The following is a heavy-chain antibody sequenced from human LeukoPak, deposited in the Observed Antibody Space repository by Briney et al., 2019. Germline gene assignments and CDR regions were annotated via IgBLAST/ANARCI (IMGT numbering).Heavy chain of an antibody. CDR3: ARDSDTAMVIDY. V-gene: IGHV3-30*03. CDR2: ISYDGSNK. D-gene: IGHD5-18*01. J-gene: IGHJ4*02. Sequence: PGGSLRLSCAASGFTFSSYGIHWVRQAPGKGLEWVAVISYDGSNKYYADSVKGRFTISRDNSKNTLYLQMNSLRAEDTAVYYCARDSDTAMVIDYWGQGTLVTVSS. CDR1: GFTFSSYG.